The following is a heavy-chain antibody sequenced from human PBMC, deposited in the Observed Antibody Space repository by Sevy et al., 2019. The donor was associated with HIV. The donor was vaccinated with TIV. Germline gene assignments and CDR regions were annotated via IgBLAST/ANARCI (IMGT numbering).Heavy chain of an antibody. CDR1: GFTFSSYS. V-gene: IGHV3-21*01. J-gene: IGHJ4*02. CDR3: ARDPGFYCSGGSCYPRYYFDY. CDR2: ISSSSIYI. Sequence: GGSLRLSCAASGFTFSSYSMNWVHQAPGKGLEWVSSISSSSIYIYYADSVKGRFTISRDNAKNSLYLQMNSLRVEDTAVYYCARDPGFYCSGGSCYPRYYFDYWGQGTLVTVSS. D-gene: IGHD2-15*01.